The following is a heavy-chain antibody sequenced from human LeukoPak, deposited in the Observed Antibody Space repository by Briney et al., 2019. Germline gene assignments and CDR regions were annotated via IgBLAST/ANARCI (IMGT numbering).Heavy chain of an antibody. J-gene: IGHJ4*02. Sequence: SVKVSCKASGGTFSSYAINWVRQAPGQGLEWMGRIIPIFGIANYAQKFQGRVTITADKSTSTAYMELSSLRSEDTAVYYCARVDTAMVFDYWGQGTLVTVSS. V-gene: IGHV1-69*04. CDR2: IIPIFGIA. CDR1: GGTFSSYA. CDR3: ARVDTAMVFDY. D-gene: IGHD5-18*01.